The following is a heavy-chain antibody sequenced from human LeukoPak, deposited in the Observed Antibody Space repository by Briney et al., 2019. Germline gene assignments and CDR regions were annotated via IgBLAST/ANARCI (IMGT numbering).Heavy chain of an antibody. CDR2: INHSGST. D-gene: IGHD5-18*01. V-gene: IGHV4-34*01. CDR3: ARGRIQLWLRKVGDAFDI. J-gene: IGHJ3*02. Sequence: SETLSLTCAVYGGSFSGYYWSWIRQPPGKGPEWIGEINHSGSTNYNPSLKSRVTISVDTSKNQFSLKLSSVTAADTAVYYCARGRIQLWLRKVGDAFDIWGQGTMVTVSS. CDR1: GGSFSGYY.